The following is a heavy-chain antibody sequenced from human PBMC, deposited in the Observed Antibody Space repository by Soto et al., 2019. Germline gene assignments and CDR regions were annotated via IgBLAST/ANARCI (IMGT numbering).Heavy chain of an antibody. J-gene: IGHJ3*02. V-gene: IGHV3-13*01. CDR2: IGTAGDT. CDR1: GFTFSSYD. D-gene: IGHD4-17*01. Sequence: GGSLRLSCAASGFTFSSYDMHWVRQATGKGLEWVSAIGTAGDTYYPGSVKGRFTISRENAKNSLYLQMNSLRAGDTAVYYCARGALTTVVTPDHDAFGIWGQGTMVTVSS. CDR3: ARGALTTVVTPDHDAFGI.